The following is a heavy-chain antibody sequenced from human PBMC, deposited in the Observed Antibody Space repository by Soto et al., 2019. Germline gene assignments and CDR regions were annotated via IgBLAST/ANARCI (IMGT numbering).Heavy chain of an antibody. CDR1: GYTCSSYA. CDR2: ISTSGGST. CDR3: SLSDRYYGMDV. J-gene: IGHJ6*02. Sequence: EVQLLESGGGLVQPGGSLRLSCAASGYTCSSYAMSWVRQAPGKGLEWVSSISTSGGSTYYADSVKGRFTISRDNSNNTLYLQMNSLRAEDTAVYYCSLSDRYYGMDVCGLGTTVTVSS. V-gene: IGHV3-23*01.